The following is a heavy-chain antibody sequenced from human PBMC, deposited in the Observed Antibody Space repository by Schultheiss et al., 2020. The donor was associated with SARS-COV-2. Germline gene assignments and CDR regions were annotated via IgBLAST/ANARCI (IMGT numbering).Heavy chain of an antibody. V-gene: IGHV3-73*01. CDR3: AKDNYYYGMDV. CDR2: IRSKARNYAT. J-gene: IGHJ6*02. CDR1: GFSFSGSG. Sequence: GGSLRLSCVTSGFSFSGSGIYWVRQASGKGLEWVGRIRSKARNYATTYAASVKGRFIISRDESRNTSYLQMNSLKIEDTAVYYCAKDNYYYGMDVWGQGTTVTVSS.